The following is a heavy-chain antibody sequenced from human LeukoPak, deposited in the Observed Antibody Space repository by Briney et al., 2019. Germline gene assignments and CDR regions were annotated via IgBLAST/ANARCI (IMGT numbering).Heavy chain of an antibody. Sequence: SETLSLTCTVSGGSISTYYWTWLRQPPGKGLEWIGYNSYSGNTNYNPSLRSRVSISVVMSKSQFSLKLTSVTAADTAVYYCAGAGSGWSFDYWGQGTLVTVSS. V-gene: IGHV4-59*01. CDR3: AGAGSGWSFDY. CDR2: NSYSGNT. J-gene: IGHJ4*02. D-gene: IGHD6-19*01. CDR1: GGSISTYY.